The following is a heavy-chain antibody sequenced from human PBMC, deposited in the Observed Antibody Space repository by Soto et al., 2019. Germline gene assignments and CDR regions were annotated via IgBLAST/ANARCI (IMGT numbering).Heavy chain of an antibody. V-gene: IGHV4-30-2*01. CDR3: ARVPDY. CDR1: GGSISSGGYS. Sequence: QLQLQESGSGLVKPSQTLSLTCAVSGGSISSGGYSWSWIRQPPGKGLEWIGYIYHSGSTYYNPSRKSRLPRSVTRPKNQFPLTLSSVTAAGTAVHYCARVPDYWGQATLVTVSS. J-gene: IGHJ4*02. CDR2: IYHSGST.